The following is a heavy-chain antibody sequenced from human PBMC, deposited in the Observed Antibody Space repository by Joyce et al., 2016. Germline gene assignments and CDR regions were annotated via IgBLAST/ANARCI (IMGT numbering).Heavy chain of an antibody. CDR2: INAGNGNT. D-gene: IGHD3-10*01. V-gene: IGHV1-3*01. CDR1: GYTFTGHT. Sequence: QVQLVQSGAEVKKPGASVKVSCKASGYTFTGHTIHWVRQAPGQSLAWMGWINAGNGNTRLSQKFQDRVTVSRDTAANTAYTEVSSLRSEDTAVYYCARGSSALTYFDFWGQGTLVTVSS. J-gene: IGHJ4*02. CDR3: ARGSSALTYFDF.